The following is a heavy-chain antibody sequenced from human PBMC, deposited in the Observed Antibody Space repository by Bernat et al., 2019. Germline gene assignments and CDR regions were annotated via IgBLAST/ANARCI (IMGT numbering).Heavy chain of an antibody. D-gene: IGHD1-26*01. CDR3: AGDLFGSLDAFDI. CDR1: GFTFSSYW. Sequence: EVQLVESGGGLVQPGGSLRLSCAASGFTFSSYWMSWVRQAPGKGLEWVANIKQDGSEKYYVDSVKGRFTISRDNAKNSLYLQMNSLRAEDTAVYYCAGDLFGSLDAFDIWGQGTMVTVSS. V-gene: IGHV3-7*03. CDR2: IKQDGSEK. J-gene: IGHJ3*02.